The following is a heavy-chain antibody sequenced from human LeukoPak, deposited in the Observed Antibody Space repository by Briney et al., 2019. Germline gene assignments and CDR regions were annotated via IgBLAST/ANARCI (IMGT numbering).Heavy chain of an antibody. J-gene: IGHJ6*02. CDR1: GGSPSSGSYY. D-gene: IGHD6-19*01. Sequence: SQTLSLTCTVSGGSPSSGSYYWSWGRQPAGTGLEWIGRIYTSGSTNYNPSLKSRVTISVDTSKNQFSLKLSSVTAADTAVYYCARESSGWYYYGMDVWGQGTTVTVSS. V-gene: IGHV4-61*02. CDR2: IYTSGST. CDR3: ARESSGWYYYGMDV.